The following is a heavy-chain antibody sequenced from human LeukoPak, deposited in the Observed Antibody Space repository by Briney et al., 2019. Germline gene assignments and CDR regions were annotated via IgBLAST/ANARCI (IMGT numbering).Heavy chain of an antibody. Sequence: GGSLRLSCAASGFTFSSYAMTWVRQAPGKGLEWVSAISGNGGSTYYADSVKGRFTISRDNSKNTLYLQMNSLRAEDTAVYYCARAILSTWALDYWGQGTLVTVSS. D-gene: IGHD3-16*01. CDR3: ARAILSTWALDY. J-gene: IGHJ4*02. CDR1: GFTFSSYA. V-gene: IGHV3-23*01. CDR2: ISGNGGST.